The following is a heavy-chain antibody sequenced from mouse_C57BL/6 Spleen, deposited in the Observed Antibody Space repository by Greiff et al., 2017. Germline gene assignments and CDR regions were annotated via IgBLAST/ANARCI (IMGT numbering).Heavy chain of an antibody. CDR3: AKHLGPYYFDY. Sequence: VKLVESGPGLVAPSQCLSITCTASGFSLTSYGVSWVRQPPGKGLEWLGVIWGDGSTNYHSALITRLSISKDNSKSQVFLKLNSLQTDDPATYYCAKHLGPYYFDYWGQGTTLTVSS. V-gene: IGHV2-3*01. CDR1: GFSLTSYG. D-gene: IGHD4-1*01. J-gene: IGHJ2*01. CDR2: IWGDGST.